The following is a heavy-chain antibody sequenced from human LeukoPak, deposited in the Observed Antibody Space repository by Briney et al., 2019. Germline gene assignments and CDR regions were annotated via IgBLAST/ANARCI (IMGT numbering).Heavy chain of an antibody. CDR3: GRHQTMYYGMDV. CDR1: GGSISSYY. CDR2: IFYSGST. J-gene: IGHJ6*02. V-gene: IGHV4-39*01. Sequence: SETLSLTCTVSGGSISSYYWGWIRQPPGKGLEWIGSIFYSGSTYYNPSLKSRVTMSVDTSKNQFSLKLSSVTAADTAMYYCGRHQTMYYGMDVWGQGTAVTVSS. D-gene: IGHD4/OR15-4a*01.